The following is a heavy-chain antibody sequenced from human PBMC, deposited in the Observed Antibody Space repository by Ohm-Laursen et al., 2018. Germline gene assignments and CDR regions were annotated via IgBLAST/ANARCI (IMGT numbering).Heavy chain of an antibody. Sequence: SLRLSCAASGFTFSGFEMNWVRQAPGKGLEWVSFISGDGSPIYYADSVKGRFTISRDNAKNSVYLQMNSLRAEDTAIYYCARDPIDNNGYNPDYWGQGTLVTVSS. CDR3: ARDPIDNNGYNPDY. J-gene: IGHJ4*02. D-gene: IGHD1-14*01. CDR2: ISGDGSPI. V-gene: IGHV3-48*03. CDR1: GFTFSGFE.